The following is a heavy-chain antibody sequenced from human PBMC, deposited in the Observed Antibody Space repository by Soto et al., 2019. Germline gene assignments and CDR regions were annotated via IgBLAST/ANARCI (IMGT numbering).Heavy chain of an antibody. CDR1: GFTFSSYG. CDR3: AKDQEITIFGVVIMLFDY. V-gene: IGHV3-30*18. CDR2: ISYDGSNK. Sequence: PGGSLRLSCAASGFTFSSYGMHWVRQAPGKGLEWVAVISYDGSNKYYADSVKGRFTISRDNSKNTLYLQMNSLRAEDTAVYYCAKDQEITIFGVVIMLFDYWGQGTLVTVSS. J-gene: IGHJ4*02. D-gene: IGHD3-3*01.